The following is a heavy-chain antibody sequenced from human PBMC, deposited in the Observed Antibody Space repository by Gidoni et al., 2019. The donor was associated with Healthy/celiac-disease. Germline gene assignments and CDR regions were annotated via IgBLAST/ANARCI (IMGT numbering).Heavy chain of an antibody. J-gene: IGHJ4*02. D-gene: IGHD3-22*01. CDR1: GFTFSSYG. V-gene: IGHV3-33*01. Sequence: QVQLVESGGGVVQPGRSLRLSCAASGFTFSSYGLHWVRQAPGTGLGWVAVIWYDGSNKYYADSVKGRFTISRDNSKNTLYLQMNSLRAEDTAVYYCARGLYYYYDSSGRRNGFDYWGQGTLVTVSS. CDR2: IWYDGSNK. CDR3: ARGLYYYYDSSGRRNGFDY.